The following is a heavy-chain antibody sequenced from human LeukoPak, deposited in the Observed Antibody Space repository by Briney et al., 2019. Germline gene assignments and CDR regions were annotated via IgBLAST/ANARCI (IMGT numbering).Heavy chain of an antibody. D-gene: IGHD2-2*01. CDR1: GGTFSSYA. Sequence: GSSVKVSCKASGGTFSSYAISWVRQAPGQGLEWMGGIIPIFGTANYAQKFQGRVTITADESTSTAYMELSSLRSEDTAVYYCARVGCSSTRCYPNLDYWGQGTLVTVSS. CDR2: IIPIFGTA. CDR3: ARVGCSSTRCYPNLDY. J-gene: IGHJ4*02. V-gene: IGHV1-69*01.